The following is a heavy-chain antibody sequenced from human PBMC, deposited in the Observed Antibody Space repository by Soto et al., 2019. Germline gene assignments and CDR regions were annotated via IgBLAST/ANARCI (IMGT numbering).Heavy chain of an antibody. CDR1: GFTFSGSA. V-gene: IGHV3-73*01. D-gene: IGHD4-17*01. J-gene: IGHJ6*03. CDR2: IRSKANSYAT. Sequence: EVQLVESGGGLVQPGGSLKLSCAASGFTFSGSAMHWVRQASGKGLEWVGRIRSKANSYATAYAASVKGRLTISRDDSKNTAYLQMNSLKTEDTAVYYCTRPDYGDHNYYYYYYMDVWGKGTTVTVSS. CDR3: TRPDYGDHNYYYYYYMDV.